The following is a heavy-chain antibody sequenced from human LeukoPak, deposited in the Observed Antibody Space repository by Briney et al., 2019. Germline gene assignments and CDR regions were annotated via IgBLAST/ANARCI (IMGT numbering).Heavy chain of an antibody. J-gene: IGHJ4*02. V-gene: IGHV3-21*01. CDR2: ISSSSSYI. D-gene: IGHD6-19*01. CDR3: ARDFSPLRQWPTSPESDY. Sequence: GGSLRLSCAASGLTFSSYSMNWVRQAPGKGLEWVSSISSSSSYIYYADSVKGRFTISRDNAKNSLYLQMNSLRAEDTAVYYCARDFSPLRQWPTSPESDYWGQGTLVTVSS. CDR1: GLTFSSYS.